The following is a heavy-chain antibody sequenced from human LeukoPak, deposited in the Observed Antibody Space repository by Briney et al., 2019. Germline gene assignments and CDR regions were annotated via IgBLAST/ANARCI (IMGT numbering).Heavy chain of an antibody. V-gene: IGHV1-46*01. CDR2: INPSGGST. CDR3: ARDISYCSGGSCYLTIDY. J-gene: IGHJ4*02. Sequence: ASVKVSCKASGYTFTSYYMHWVRQAPGQGLEWMGIINPSGGSTSYAQKFRGRVTMTRDTSTSTVYMELSSLRSEDTAVYYCARDISYCSGGSCYLTIDYWGQGTLVTVSS. CDR1: GYTFTSYY. D-gene: IGHD2-15*01.